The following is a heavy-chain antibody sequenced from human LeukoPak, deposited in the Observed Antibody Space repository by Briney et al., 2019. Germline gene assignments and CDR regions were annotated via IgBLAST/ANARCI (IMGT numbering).Heavy chain of an antibody. CDR1: GYTFSDSY. CDR3: ARAGGRSWFDP. V-gene: IGHV1-2*02. D-gene: IGHD1-26*01. Sequence: GASVKVSCKASGYTFSDSYIXXXXXXPXQXXXXMGSMNPKSGGTKYAXKFQGRVXXXRDTSXXXAYMELASLTSDDTAVYYCARAGGRSWFDPWGQGTLVTVSS. J-gene: IGHJ5*02. CDR2: MNPKSGGT.